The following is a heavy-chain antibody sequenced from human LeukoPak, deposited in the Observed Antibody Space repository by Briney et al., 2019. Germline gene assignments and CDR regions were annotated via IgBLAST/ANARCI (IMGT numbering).Heavy chain of an antibody. J-gene: IGHJ4*02. CDR3: AKDHLGIAAAGTGYFDY. Sequence: GGSLRLSCAASGFTFSSYAMSWVRQAPGKGLEWVSAISGSGGSTYYADSVKGRFTISRDNSKNTLYLQMNSLRAEDTAVYYCAKDHLGIAAAGTGYFDYWGQGTLVTVSS. CDR1: GFTFSSYA. D-gene: IGHD6-13*01. V-gene: IGHV3-23*01. CDR2: ISGSGGST.